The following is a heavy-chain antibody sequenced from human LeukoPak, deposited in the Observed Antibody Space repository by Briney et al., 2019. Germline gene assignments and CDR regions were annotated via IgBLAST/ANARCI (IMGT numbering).Heavy chain of an antibody. Sequence: GGSLRLSCAASGFTFSSYAMHWVRQAPGKGLEYVSAISSNGGSTYYANSVKGRFTISRDNSKNTLYLQMGSLRAEDMAVYYCARDSSGYISSIFDYWGQGTLVTVSS. CDR2: ISSNGGST. CDR3: ARDSSGYISSIFDY. V-gene: IGHV3-64*01. D-gene: IGHD3-22*01. J-gene: IGHJ4*02. CDR1: GFTFSSYA.